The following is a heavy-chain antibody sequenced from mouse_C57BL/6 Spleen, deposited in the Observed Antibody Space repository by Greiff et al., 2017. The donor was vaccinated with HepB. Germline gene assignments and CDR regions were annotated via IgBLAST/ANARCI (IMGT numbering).Heavy chain of an antibody. CDR1: GFTFSDYY. CDR3: ARHEGGTNYYAMDY. Sequence: EVKLVESGGGLVQPGGSLKLSCAASGFTFSDYYMYWVRQTPEKRLEWVAYISNGGGSTYYPDTVKGRFTISRDNAKNTLDLQMSRLKSEDTAMYYCARHEGGTNYYAMDYWGQGTSVTVSS. CDR2: ISNGGGST. D-gene: IGHD3-3*01. V-gene: IGHV5-12*01. J-gene: IGHJ4*01.